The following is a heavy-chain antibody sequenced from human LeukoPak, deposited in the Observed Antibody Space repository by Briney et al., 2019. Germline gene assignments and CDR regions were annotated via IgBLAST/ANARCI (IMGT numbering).Heavy chain of an antibody. CDR2: INPNSGGT. J-gene: IGHJ4*02. Sequence: ASVKVSCKASGYTFTGYYMHWVRQAPGQGLEWMGWINPNSGGTNYAQKFQGRVTMTRDTSISTAYMELSRLRSDDTAVYYCARDPSITMVLGPLGYWGQGTLVTVSS. V-gene: IGHV1-2*02. CDR1: GYTFTGYY. CDR3: ARDPSITMVLGPLGY. D-gene: IGHD3-10*01.